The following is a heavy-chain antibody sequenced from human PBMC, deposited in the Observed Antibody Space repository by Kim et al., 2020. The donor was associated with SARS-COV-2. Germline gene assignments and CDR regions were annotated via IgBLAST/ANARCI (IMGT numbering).Heavy chain of an antibody. CDR3: ARSPYDYVWGSYRSCDF. CDR1: GGSFSGYY. CDR2: INHSGST. D-gene: IGHD3-16*02. Sequence: SETLSLTCAVYGGSFSGYYWSWIRQPPGKGLEWIGEINHSGSTNYNPSLNSRVTISVDTSKNQFPLKLSSVTAADTAVYYCARSPYDYVWGSYRSCDFWG. V-gene: IGHV4-34*01. J-gene: IGHJ6*01.